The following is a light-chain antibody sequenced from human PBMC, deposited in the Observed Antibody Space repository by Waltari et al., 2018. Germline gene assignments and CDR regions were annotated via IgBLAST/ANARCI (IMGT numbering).Light chain of an antibody. J-gene: IGKJ3*01. CDR1: QSINTW. Sequence: DIQMTQSPSTLSASVGDRVTITCRAIQSINTWLAWYQQKPGKAPKVLIYKASNLESGVPSKFSGRGSGTEFTLTISSLQPDDFAIYYCQQYHSLPFTFGPGTKVDVK. CDR3: QQYHSLPFT. V-gene: IGKV1-5*03. CDR2: KAS.